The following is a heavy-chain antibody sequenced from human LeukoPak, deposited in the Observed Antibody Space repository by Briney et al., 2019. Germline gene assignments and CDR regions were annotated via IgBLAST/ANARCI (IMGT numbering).Heavy chain of an antibody. D-gene: IGHD3-3*01. CDR1: GFTFSSYA. CDR2: ISYDGSNK. V-gene: IGHV3-30-3*01. CDR3: ARDRISYDFWSGYPDY. Sequence: GRSLRLSCAASGFTFSSYAMHWVRQAPGKGLEWGAVISYDGSNKYYADSVKGRFTISRDNSKNTLYLQMNSLRAEDTAVYYCARDRISYDFWSGYPDYWGQGTLVTVSS. J-gene: IGHJ4*02.